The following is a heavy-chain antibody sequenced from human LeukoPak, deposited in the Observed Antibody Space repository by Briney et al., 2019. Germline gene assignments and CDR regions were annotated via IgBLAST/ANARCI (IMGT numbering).Heavy chain of an antibody. D-gene: IGHD2-15*01. CDR3: ARGASGSPLSGFDI. CDR1: GGSISNCY. V-gene: IGHV4-4*07. CDR2: ISTSGST. Sequence: SETLSLTCTASGGSISNCYLNWIRQPAGKGLQWIGHISTSGSTNYSPSLKSRVTMSIDTSKNQFSLNLSSVTAADTAVYYCARGASGSPLSGFDIWGQGTMVTVSS. J-gene: IGHJ3*02.